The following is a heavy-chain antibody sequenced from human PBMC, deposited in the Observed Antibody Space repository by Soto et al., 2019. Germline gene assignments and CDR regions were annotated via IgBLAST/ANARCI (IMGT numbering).Heavy chain of an antibody. CDR3: AMLGGWSGGSNEMDV. J-gene: IGHJ6*02. CDR2: IGGSGGNT. Sequence: GGSLRLSCAASGFTFSSYAMSWVRQAPGKGLEWVSSIGGSGGNTYYADSVKGRFTISRDNSKNTLFLQMNRLRAEDTAVYYCAMLGGWSGGSNEMDVWGQGTTVTVAS. D-gene: IGHD6-19*01. V-gene: IGHV3-23*01. CDR1: GFTFSSYA.